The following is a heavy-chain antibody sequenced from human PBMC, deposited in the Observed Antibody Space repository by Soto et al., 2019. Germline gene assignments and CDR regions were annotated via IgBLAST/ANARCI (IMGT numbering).Heavy chain of an antibody. Sequence: QAQVVQSGAEVRKPGSSVKLSCKASEGTFNSYAIAWVRQAPGQGLEWMGGIIPYYNTLNYAQKFQDRVTITADDSTNTVHMELTSLRSDDTAVYFCASGASRWYPYSLDSWAQGTLVSVSS. CDR1: EGTFNSYA. CDR2: IIPYYNTL. V-gene: IGHV1-69*01. D-gene: IGHD6-13*01. CDR3: ASGASRWYPYSLDS. J-gene: IGHJ4*02.